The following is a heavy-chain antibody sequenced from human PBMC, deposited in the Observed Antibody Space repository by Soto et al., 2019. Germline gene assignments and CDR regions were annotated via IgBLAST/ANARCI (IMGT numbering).Heavy chain of an antibody. J-gene: IGHJ6*02. Sequence: PGGSLRLSCAASGLTFSPYAMNWVRQAPGKGLEWVAAISGTGGTSYYADSVRGRFTISRDNSKNTLYLQMNSLRADDTAVYYWSKDRGDISMVTRHYSYVMDVWGQGTTVTVS. V-gene: IGHV3-23*01. D-gene: IGHD5-18*01. CDR2: ISGTGGTS. CDR3: SKDRGDISMVTRHYSYVMDV. CDR1: GLTFSPYA.